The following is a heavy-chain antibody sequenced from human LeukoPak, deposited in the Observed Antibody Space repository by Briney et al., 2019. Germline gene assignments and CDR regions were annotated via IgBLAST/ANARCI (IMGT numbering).Heavy chain of an antibody. V-gene: IGHV4-59*01. J-gene: IGHJ6*02. CDR3: ARVIGYCSSTSCYRVYYGMDV. CDR1: GGSISSYY. D-gene: IGHD2-2*02. Sequence: PSETLSLTCTVSGGSISSYYWSWIRQPPGKGLEWIGYIYYSGSTNYNPSLKSRVTISVDTSENQFSLKLSSVTAADTAVYYCARVIGYCSSTSCYRVYYGMDVWGQGTTVTVSS. CDR2: IYYSGST.